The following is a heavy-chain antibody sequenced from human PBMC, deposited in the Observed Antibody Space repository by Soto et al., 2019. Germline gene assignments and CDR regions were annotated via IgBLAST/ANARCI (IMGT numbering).Heavy chain of an antibody. CDR1: GFTFSSHW. J-gene: IGHJ5*02. CDR2: INSDGITT. D-gene: IGHD1-26*01. CDR3: AKETAATGAFAS. V-gene: IGHV3-74*01. Sequence: GSLRLSCAASGFTFSSHWMHWVRQAPGKGLVWVSRINSDGITTIYEDSVKGRFTISRDNAKSTLYLQMNSLRADDTAVYYCAKETAATGAFASWGKGTLVTVS.